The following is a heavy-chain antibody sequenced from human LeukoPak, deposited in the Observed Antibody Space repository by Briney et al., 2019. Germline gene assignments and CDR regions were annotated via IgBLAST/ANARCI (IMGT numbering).Heavy chain of an antibody. CDR2: ISYDGSNK. Sequence: QSGGSLRLSCAASGFTFSSYGMHWVRQAPGKGLEWVAVISYDGSNKYYADSVKGRFTISRDNSKNTLYLQMNSLRAEDTAVYYCAKERIHYYYYYGMDVWGQGTTVTVSS. J-gene: IGHJ6*02. V-gene: IGHV3-30*18. CDR3: AKERIHYYYYYGMDV. CDR1: GFTFSSYG. D-gene: IGHD2-15*01.